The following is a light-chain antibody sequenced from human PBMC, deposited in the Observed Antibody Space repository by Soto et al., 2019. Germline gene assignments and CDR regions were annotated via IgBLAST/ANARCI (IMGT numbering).Light chain of an antibody. CDR3: QHLNSYPL. CDR2: AAS. CDR1: QGISSY. Sequence: DIQLTQSPSFLSASVGDRVTITCRASQGISSYLAWYQQKPGKAPKLLIYAASTLQSGVPSSFSGSGSGTELTLTISSLQPEDFATYYFQHLNSYPLFGPGTKVDIK. J-gene: IGKJ3*01. V-gene: IGKV1-9*01.